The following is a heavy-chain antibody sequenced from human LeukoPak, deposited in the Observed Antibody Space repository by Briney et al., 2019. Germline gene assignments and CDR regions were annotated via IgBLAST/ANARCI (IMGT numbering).Heavy chain of an antibody. CDR3: VLGYYDSSGYYIPAFDI. V-gene: IGHV1-24*01. D-gene: IGHD3-22*01. J-gene: IGHJ3*02. CDR1: GYTFTSYG. CDR2: FDPEDGET. Sequence: ASVKVSCKASGYTFTSYGISWVRQAPGQGLEWMGGFDPEDGETIYAQKFQGRVTMTEDTSTDTAYMELSSLRSEDTAVYYCVLGYYDSSGYYIPAFDIWGQGTMVTVSS.